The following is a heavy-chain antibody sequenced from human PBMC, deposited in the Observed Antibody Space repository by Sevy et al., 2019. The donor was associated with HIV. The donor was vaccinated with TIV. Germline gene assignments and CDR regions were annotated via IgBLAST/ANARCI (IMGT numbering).Heavy chain of an antibody. CDR1: GGSISSYY. D-gene: IGHD3-10*01. CDR2: IYYSGST. Sequence: SETLSLTCTVSGGSISSYYWSWIRQPPGKGLEWIGYIYYSGSTNYNPSLKSRVTISVDTSKNQFSLKLSSVTAADTAVYYGAGGEMVWFGELLSYYYGMDVWGQGTTVTVSS. J-gene: IGHJ6*02. CDR3: AGGEMVWFGELLSYYYGMDV. V-gene: IGHV4-59*01.